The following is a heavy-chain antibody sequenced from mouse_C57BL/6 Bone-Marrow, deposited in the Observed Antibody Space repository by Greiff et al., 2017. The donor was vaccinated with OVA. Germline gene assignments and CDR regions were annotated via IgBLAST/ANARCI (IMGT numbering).Heavy chain of an antibody. D-gene: IGHD2-5*01. CDR1: GYAFSSSW. CDR3: ATYYSNYEVDY. J-gene: IGHJ2*01. Sequence: VQLQQSGPELVKPGASVKISCKASGYAFSSSWMNWVKQRPGKGLEWIGRIYPGDGDTNYNGKFKGKATLTADKSSSTAYMQLSSLTSEDSAVYFCATYYSNYEVDYWGQGTTLTVSS. CDR2: IYPGDGDT. V-gene: IGHV1-82*01.